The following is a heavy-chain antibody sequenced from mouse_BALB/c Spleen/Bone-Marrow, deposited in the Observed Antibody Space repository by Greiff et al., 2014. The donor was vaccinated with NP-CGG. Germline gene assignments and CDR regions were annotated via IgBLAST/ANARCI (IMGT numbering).Heavy chain of an antibody. J-gene: IGHJ4*01. CDR1: GFNIKDTY. V-gene: IGHV14-3*02. CDR3: AQGYDWAMDY. CDR2: IDPANGNT. D-gene: IGHD2-14*01. Sequence: VQLQQSGAELVKPGASVKLSCTASGFNIKDTYIHWVKQRPEQGLEWIGRIDPANGNTKYDPKFQGKATITTDTSSNTAYLQLSSLTSEDTAVYYCAQGYDWAMDYWGQRTSVTVSS.